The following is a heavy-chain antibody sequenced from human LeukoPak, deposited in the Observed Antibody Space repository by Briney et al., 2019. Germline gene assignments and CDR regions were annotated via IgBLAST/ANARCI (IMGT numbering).Heavy chain of an antibody. CDR1: SGSISTSNYY. CDR2: IFYSGST. Sequence: SETLSLTCTVSSGSISTSNYYWGWVRQPPGKALEWIGDIFYSGSTYYSPSLKSRVTISLDTSRNQFSLKLNSVTAADTAMYYCARVYYFASSGYYFPPDYWGQGTLVTVSS. V-gene: IGHV4-39*07. J-gene: IGHJ4*02. CDR3: ARVYYFASSGYYFPPDY. D-gene: IGHD3-22*01.